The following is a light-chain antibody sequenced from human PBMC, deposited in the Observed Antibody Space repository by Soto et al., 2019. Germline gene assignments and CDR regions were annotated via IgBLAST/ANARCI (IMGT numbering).Light chain of an antibody. V-gene: IGLV2-8*01. J-gene: IGLJ1*01. CDR3: SSYAGSNNYV. CDR2: EVI. Sequence: QSVLTQPPSASGSPGQSVTISCTGTSSDVGAHNFVSWHQQHPGKAPKLMIYEVIKRPSGVPDRFSGSKSGNTASLTVSGLQAEDEADYYCSSYAGSNNYVFVTGTKVTV. CDR1: SSDVGAHNF.